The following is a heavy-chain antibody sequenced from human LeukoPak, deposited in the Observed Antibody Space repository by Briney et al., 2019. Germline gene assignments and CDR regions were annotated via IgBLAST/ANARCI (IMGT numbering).Heavy chain of an antibody. CDR2: INHSGST. CDR3: AREAAIATVIVWFDP. V-gene: IGHV4-34*01. J-gene: IGHJ5*02. D-gene: IGHD6-25*01. CDR1: GGSFSGYY. Sequence: PSETLSLTCAVYGGSFSGYYWNWIRQPPGKGLEWIGEINHSGSTNYNPSLKSRVTISLDTSKNQFSLKLSSVTAADTAIYYCAREAAIATVIVWFDPWGQGTLVTVSS.